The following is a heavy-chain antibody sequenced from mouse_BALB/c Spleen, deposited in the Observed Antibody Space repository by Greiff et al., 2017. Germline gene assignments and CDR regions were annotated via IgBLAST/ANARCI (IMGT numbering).Heavy chain of an antibody. CDR2: INPYNDGT. Sequence: EVKLMESGPELVKPGASVKVSCKASGYTFTSYVMHWVKQKPGQGLEWIGYINPYNDGTKYNEKFKGKATLTSDKSSSTAYMELSSLTSEDSAVYYCAREGKGYFDYWGQGTTLTVSS. J-gene: IGHJ2*01. D-gene: IGHD1-3*01. V-gene: IGHV1-14*01. CDR3: AREGKGYFDY. CDR1: GYTFTSYV.